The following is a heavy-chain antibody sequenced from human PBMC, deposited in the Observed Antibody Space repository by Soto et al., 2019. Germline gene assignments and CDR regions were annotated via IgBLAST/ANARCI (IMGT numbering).Heavy chain of an antibody. J-gene: IGHJ4*02. V-gene: IGHV3-23*01. Sequence: EVQLLESGGGLVQPGGSLRLSCAASGFTFSSYAMSWVRQAPGKGLEWVSAISGSGGSTYYADYVKGRFTISRDNSKNTLYLQMNRLRAEDTAVYYCAKGLVVVVPAATHFDYWGQGTLVTVSS. CDR3: AKGLVVVVPAATHFDY. CDR2: ISGSGGST. D-gene: IGHD2-2*01. CDR1: GFTFSSYA.